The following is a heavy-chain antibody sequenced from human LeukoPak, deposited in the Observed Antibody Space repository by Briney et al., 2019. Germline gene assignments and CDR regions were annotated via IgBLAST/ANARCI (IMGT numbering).Heavy chain of an antibody. J-gene: IGHJ4*02. CDR2: ISSGGSTI. D-gene: IGHD5-18*01. Sequence: PRGALRLSSAAPGFTFCSYEMNWVRQAPGKGLQWLSYISSGGSTIYYADSVKGGFTVSRDNAKNSLYLQMNSLRAEDTAVYYCARVKRDTAMFFDFWGQGTLVTVSS. V-gene: IGHV3-48*03. CDR1: GFTFCSYE. CDR3: ARVKRDTAMFFDF.